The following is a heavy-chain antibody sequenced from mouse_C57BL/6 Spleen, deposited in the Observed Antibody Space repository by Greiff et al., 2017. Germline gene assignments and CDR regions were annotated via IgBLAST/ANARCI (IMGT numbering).Heavy chain of an antibody. CDR1: GFSLTSYG. J-gene: IGHJ4*01. D-gene: IGHD1-1*01. CDR2: IWSGGST. CDR3: ARNTYYGSSRSYAMDY. V-gene: IGHV2-2*01. Sequence: VMLVESGPGLVQPSQSLSITCTVSGFSLTSYGVHWVRQSPGKGLEWLGVIWSGGSTDYNAAFISRLSISKDNSKSQVFFKMNSLQADDTAIYYCARNTYYGSSRSYAMDYWGQGTSVTVSS.